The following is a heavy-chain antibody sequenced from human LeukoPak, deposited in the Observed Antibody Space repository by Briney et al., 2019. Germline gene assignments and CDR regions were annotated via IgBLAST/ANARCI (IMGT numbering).Heavy chain of an antibody. CDR2: ISSTSSYT. V-gene: IGHV3-21*05. J-gene: IGHJ4*02. CDR1: EFTLSSYA. Sequence: PGGSLRLSCAASEFTLSSYAMNWIRQARGKGLEWISYISSTSSYTDYADSVKGRFTISRDNAQNALFLQMNSLRVEDTAVYYCATGTAADYWGQGTRVAVSS. D-gene: IGHD6-13*01. CDR3: ATGTAADY.